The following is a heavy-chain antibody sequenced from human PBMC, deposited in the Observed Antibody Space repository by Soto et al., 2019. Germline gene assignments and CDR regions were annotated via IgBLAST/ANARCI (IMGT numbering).Heavy chain of an antibody. D-gene: IGHD3-9*01. V-gene: IGHV5-51*01. CDR3: ARCRRDYDILTGYYKREDAFDI. CDR1: GYSFTSYW. CDR2: IYPGDSDT. J-gene: IGHJ3*02. Sequence: GESLKISCKGSGYSFTSYWIGWVRQMPGKGLEWMGIIYPGDSDTRYSPSFQGQVTISADKSISTAYLQWSSLKASDTAMYYCARCRRDYDILTGYYKREDAFDIWGQGTMVTVSS.